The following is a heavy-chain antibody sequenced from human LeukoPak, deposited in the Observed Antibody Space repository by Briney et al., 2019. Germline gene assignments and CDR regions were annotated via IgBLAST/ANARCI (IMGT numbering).Heavy chain of an antibody. D-gene: IGHD4-11*01. V-gene: IGHV3-7*01. CDR2: VKQDGSEK. J-gene: IGHJ4*02. Sequence: GGSLRLSCAASGFTFSSYWMSWVRQAPGKGLEWVANVKQDGSEKYYVDSVKGRFAISRDNAKNSLYLQMNSLRAEDTAVYYCARGTTVTNFDYWGQGTLVTVSS. CDR3: ARGTTVTNFDY. CDR1: GFTFSSYW.